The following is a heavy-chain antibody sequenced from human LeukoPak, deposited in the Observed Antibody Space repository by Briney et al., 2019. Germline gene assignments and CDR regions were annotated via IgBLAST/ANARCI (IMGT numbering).Heavy chain of an antibody. CDR1: GFTFSSYG. Sequence: GRSLRLSCAASGFTFSSYGMHWVRQAPGKGLEWVAVIWYDGSNKYYADSVKGRFTISRDNSKNTLYLQMNSLRAEDTAVYYCARARVRDLYYFDYWSQGTLVTVS. D-gene: IGHD3-10*01. CDR3: ARARVRDLYYFDY. J-gene: IGHJ4*02. V-gene: IGHV3-33*01. CDR2: IWYDGSNK.